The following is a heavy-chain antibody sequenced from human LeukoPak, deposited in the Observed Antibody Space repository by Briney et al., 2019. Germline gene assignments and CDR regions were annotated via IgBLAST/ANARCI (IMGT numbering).Heavy chain of an antibody. Sequence: KPSQTLSLTCAVYGGSLNDYYWSWIRQPPGQRLEWIGEINHSGGTDYNPSLKSRVTISVDTSKNQFSLRLSSVTAADTAVYYCARDIAAAGPWYFDLWGRGTLVTVSS. CDR1: GGSLNDYY. D-gene: IGHD6-13*01. J-gene: IGHJ2*01. V-gene: IGHV4-34*01. CDR3: ARDIAAAGPWYFDL. CDR2: INHSGGT.